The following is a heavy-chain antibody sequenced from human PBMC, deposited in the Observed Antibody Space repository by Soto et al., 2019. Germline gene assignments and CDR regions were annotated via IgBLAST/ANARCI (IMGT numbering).Heavy chain of an antibody. CDR2: INPNSGGT. J-gene: IGHJ3*02. Sequence: GASVKVSCKXSGYTFTGYYMHWVRQAPGQGLEWMGWINPNSGGTNYAQKFQGRVTMTRDTSISTAYMELSRLRSDDTAVYYCARLIYGDYDAFDIWGQGTMVTVSS. CDR1: GYTFTGYY. CDR3: ARLIYGDYDAFDI. D-gene: IGHD4-17*01. V-gene: IGHV1-2*02.